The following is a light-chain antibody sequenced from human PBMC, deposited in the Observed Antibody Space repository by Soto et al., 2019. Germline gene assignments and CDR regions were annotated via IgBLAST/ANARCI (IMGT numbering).Light chain of an antibody. J-gene: IGLJ1*01. CDR2: EVS. CDR1: SSDVGVYNY. V-gene: IGLV2-14*01. CDR3: SSSTNSSALV. Sequence: QSALTQPASVSGSPGQSISISCTGTSSDVGVYNYVSWYQQHPGKAPKLMIYEVSNRPSGVSNRFSGSKSGNTASLTISGLQAEDEADYYCSSSTNSSALVFGTGTKVTV.